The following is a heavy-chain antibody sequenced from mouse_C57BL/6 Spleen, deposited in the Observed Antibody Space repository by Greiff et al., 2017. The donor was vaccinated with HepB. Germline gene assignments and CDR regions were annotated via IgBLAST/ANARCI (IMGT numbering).Heavy chain of an antibody. D-gene: IGHD1-1*02. J-gene: IGHJ4*01. Sequence: VQLQQPGAELVKPGASVKLSCKASGYIFTSYWMHWVKQRPGQGLEWIGMIHPNSGSTNYNEKFKSKATLTVDKSSSTVYMQLSSLASEDSAVYYGARGGWGNYYAMDDWGQGTSVTVSS. CDR3: ARGGWGNYYAMDD. V-gene: IGHV1-64*01. CDR2: IHPNSGST. CDR1: GYIFTSYW.